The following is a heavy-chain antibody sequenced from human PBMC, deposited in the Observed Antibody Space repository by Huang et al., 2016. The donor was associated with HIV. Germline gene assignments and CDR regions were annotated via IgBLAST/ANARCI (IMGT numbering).Heavy chain of an antibody. V-gene: IGHV5-51*04. Sequence: EVQLVQSGAEVKKPGESLKISCKGSGYKFTSYWIAWVPQMPGKGLERMGSFYPVDSDTRNIPSFQGQVPISADKPINTAYLQGSSLKTSDTAMYFCARQRASGSTYVDSWGQGTLLTVYS. J-gene: IGHJ4*02. CDR3: ARQRASGSTYVDS. D-gene: IGHD2-15*01. CDR2: FYPVDSDT. CDR1: GYKFTSYW.